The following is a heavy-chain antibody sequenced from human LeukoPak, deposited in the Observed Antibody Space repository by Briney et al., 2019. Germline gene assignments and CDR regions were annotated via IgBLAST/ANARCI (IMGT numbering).Heavy chain of an antibody. CDR1: GFTFSSYA. V-gene: IGHV3-23*01. Sequence: LGGSLRLSCAASGFTFSSYAMSWVRQAPGKGLEWVSAISGSGGSTYYADSVKGRFTISRDNSKNTLYLQMNSLRAEDTAVYYCAKSSGWFGEWAHWGQGTLVTVSS. CDR3: AKSSGWFGEWAH. D-gene: IGHD3-10*01. J-gene: IGHJ4*02. CDR2: ISGSGGST.